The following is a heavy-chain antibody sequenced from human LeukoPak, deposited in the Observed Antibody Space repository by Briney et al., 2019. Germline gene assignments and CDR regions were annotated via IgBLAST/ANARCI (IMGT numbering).Heavy chain of an antibody. CDR3: ARANYYGSGSKYFDY. CDR1: GGSISSGSYY. CDR2: IYTSGST. V-gene: IGHV4-61*02. J-gene: IGHJ4*02. D-gene: IGHD3-10*01. Sequence: SDTLSLTCTVSGGSISSGSYYWSWIRQPAGKGLEWIGRIYTSGSTNYNPSLKSRVTISVDTSKNQFSLKLSSVTAADTAVYYCARANYYGSGSKYFDYWGQGTLVTVSS.